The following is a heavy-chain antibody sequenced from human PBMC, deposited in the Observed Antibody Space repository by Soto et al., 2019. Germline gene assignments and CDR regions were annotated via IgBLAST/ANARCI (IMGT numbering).Heavy chain of an antibody. D-gene: IGHD2-2*01. CDR3: ARGADIVVVPASPENWFDP. CDR1: GGSISSDY. CDR2: IYYSGST. V-gene: IGHV4-59*01. J-gene: IGHJ5*02. Sequence: PETLPLTCSVSGGSISSDYWSVIRQPPGKGLEWIGYIYYSGSTNYNPSLKSRVTISVDTSKNQFSLKLSSVTAADTAVYYCARGADIVVVPASPENWFDPWGQGTLVTVS.